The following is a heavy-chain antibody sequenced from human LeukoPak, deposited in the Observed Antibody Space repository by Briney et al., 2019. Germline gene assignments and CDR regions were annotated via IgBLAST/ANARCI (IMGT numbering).Heavy chain of an antibody. J-gene: IGHJ5*02. V-gene: IGHV1-2*02. Sequence: ASVKVSCKASGYTFTGYYMHWVRQAPGQGLEWMGWINPNSGGTNYAQKFQGRVTMTGDTSISTAYMELSRLRSDDTAVYYCARALGSSSWPNWFDPWGQGTLVTVSS. D-gene: IGHD6-13*01. CDR1: GYTFTGYY. CDR3: ARALGSSSWPNWFDP. CDR2: INPNSGGT.